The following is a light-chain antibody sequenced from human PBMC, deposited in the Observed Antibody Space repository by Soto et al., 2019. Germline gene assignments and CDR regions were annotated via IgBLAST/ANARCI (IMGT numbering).Light chain of an antibody. CDR1: RNIDTY. Sequence: DIQMTQSPSSLSASFGDRVTLTCRASRNIDTYLNWYQQKPGTAPKLLMYGASSLHSGVPSRFSGSGSGTDFTLTISSLQPEDFATCYCQQSHTTPYTFGQVTKLEI. CDR2: GAS. CDR3: QQSHTTPYT. V-gene: IGKV1-39*01. J-gene: IGKJ2*01.